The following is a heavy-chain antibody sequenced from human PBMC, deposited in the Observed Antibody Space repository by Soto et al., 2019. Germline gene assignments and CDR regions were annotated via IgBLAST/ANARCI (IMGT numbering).Heavy chain of an antibody. CDR3: VKRFGERSTADSQYMDV. CDR1: GFTFSGYA. V-gene: IGHV3-23*01. J-gene: IGHJ6*03. Sequence: GGSLRLSCAASGFTFSGYAMSWVRQAPGKGLEWVSTITDDGGRTYYADSVKGRFAISRDNSKNTLYVQMNALRAEDTAVYYCVKRFGERSTADSQYMDVWGTGTTVTVSS. CDR2: ITDDGGRT. D-gene: IGHD3-10*01.